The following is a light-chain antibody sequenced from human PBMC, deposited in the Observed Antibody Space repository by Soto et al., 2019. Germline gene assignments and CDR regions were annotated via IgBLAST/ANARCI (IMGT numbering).Light chain of an antibody. V-gene: IGLV2-23*01. CDR3: CSYSGSSTYV. CDR1: MRDVGAYNL. CDR2: GGN. J-gene: IGLJ1*01. Sequence: QSALTQPASVSGSAGQSITISCSGTMRDVGAYNLVSWYQQHPGKAPKLMIYGGNKRPSGVSNRFSGSKSGNTASLTISGLQAEDEADYYCCSYSGSSTYVFGIGTKLTVL.